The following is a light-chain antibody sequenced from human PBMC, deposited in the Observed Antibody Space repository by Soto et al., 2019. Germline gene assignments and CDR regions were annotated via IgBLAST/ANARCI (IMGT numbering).Light chain of an antibody. CDR1: QSISSW. J-gene: IGKJ4*01. Sequence: DIQMTQSPSTLSASVGDRVTITCRASQSISSWLAWYQQKPGKAPKLLIYDASSLESGVPSRFSGSGSGTEFTLTITSLEPEDFAVYYCQQRSNWPLTFGGGTRVEIK. CDR3: QQRSNWPLT. CDR2: DAS. V-gene: IGKV1-5*01.